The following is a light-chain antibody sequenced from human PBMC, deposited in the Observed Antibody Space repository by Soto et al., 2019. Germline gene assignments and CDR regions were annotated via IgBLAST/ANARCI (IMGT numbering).Light chain of an antibody. J-gene: IGLJ3*02. CDR2: SNN. CDR1: SSNIGSNT. V-gene: IGLV1-44*01. CDR3: AAWDDSLNGWV. Sequence: QSVLTQPPSESGTPGQRVTISCSGSSSNIGSNTVNWYQQLPGTAPKLLNYSNNQRPSGVPDRFSGSKSGTSASLAISGLQSEDEADYYCAAWDDSLNGWVFGGGTKVTVL.